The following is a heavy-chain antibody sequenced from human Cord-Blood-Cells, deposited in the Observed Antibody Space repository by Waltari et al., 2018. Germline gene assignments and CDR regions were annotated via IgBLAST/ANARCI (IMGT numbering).Heavy chain of an antibody. D-gene: IGHD2-15*01. V-gene: IGHV4-39*01. Sequence: QLQLQESGPGLVKPSETLFLTCTVSGGSISSSSYYWGWIRQPPGKGLELIGNIYYSGSTYYNPSLKSRVTISVDTSKNQFSLKLSSVTAADTAVYYCARPQGICSGGSCYSDAFDIWGQGTMVTVSS. CDR1: GGSISSSSYY. J-gene: IGHJ3*02. CDR2: IYYSGST. CDR3: ARPQGICSGGSCYSDAFDI.